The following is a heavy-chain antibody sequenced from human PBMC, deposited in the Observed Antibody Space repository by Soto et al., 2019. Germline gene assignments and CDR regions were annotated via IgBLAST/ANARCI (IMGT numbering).Heavy chain of an antibody. CDR1: GYTFTGYY. V-gene: IGHV1-2*04. CDR3: ARGGVVVPAAMAFYTDY. CDR2: INPNSGGT. Sequence: GASVKVSCKASGYTFTGYYMHWVRQAPGQGLEWMGWINPNSGGTNYAQKFQGWVTMTRDTSISTAYMELSRLRSDDTAVYYCARGGVVVPAAMAFYTDYWGQGTLVTVS. J-gene: IGHJ4*02. D-gene: IGHD2-2*01.